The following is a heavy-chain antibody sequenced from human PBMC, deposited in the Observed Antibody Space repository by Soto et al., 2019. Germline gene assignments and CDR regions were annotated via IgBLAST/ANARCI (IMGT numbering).Heavy chain of an antibody. J-gene: IGHJ4*02. CDR2: INAGNGNT. V-gene: IGHV1-3*01. CDR1: GYTFTSYA. CDR3: ARDEGQLANHYFDY. D-gene: IGHD6-6*01. Sequence: GASVKVSCKASGYTFTSYAMHWVRQAPGQRLEWMGWINAGNGNTKYSQKFQGRVTITRDTSASTAYMELSSLRSEDTAVYYCARDEGQLANHYFDYWGQGTLVTVSS.